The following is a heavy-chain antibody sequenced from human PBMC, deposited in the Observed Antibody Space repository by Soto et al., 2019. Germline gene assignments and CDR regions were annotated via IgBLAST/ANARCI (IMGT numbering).Heavy chain of an antibody. CDR3: ATLGYYDILTGYWVTPGKYYFDY. CDR1: GYTLTEVS. J-gene: IGHJ4*02. D-gene: IGHD3-9*01. CDR2: FDPEDGET. Sequence: ASVKVSCKVSGYTLTEVSMHWVRQAPGKGLEWMGGFDPEDGETIYAQKFQGRVTMTEDTSTDTAYMELSSLRSEDTAVYYCATLGYYDILTGYWVTPGKYYFDYWGQGTLVTVSS. V-gene: IGHV1-24*01.